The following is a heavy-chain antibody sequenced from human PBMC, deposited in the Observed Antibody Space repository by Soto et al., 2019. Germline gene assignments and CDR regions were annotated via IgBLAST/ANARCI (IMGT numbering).Heavy chain of an antibody. CDR1: GFTFTDYG. Sequence: EVQLVESGGGLVQPGESLRLSCAASGFTFTDYGMNWVRQAPGMGLEWVAHIDSGASTICYSDSVRGRCTISRENAKNSVYLQMDSLRAEDPAIFYCATDPAGYYDFDYWGQGILVTVSS. V-gene: IGHV3-48*03. CDR3: ATDPAGYYDFDY. D-gene: IGHD3-22*01. CDR2: IDSGASTI. J-gene: IGHJ4*02.